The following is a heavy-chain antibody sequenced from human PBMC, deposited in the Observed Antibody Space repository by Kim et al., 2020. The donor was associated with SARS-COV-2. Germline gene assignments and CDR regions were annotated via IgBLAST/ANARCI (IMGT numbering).Heavy chain of an antibody. CDR2: IYYSGST. Sequence: SETLSLICTVSGGSISSGGYYWSWIRQHPGKGLEWIGYIYYSGSTYYNPSLKSRVTISVDTSKNQFSLKLSSVTAADTAVYYCARVRITMIVVVSAFDIWGQGTMVTVSS. D-gene: IGHD3-22*01. J-gene: IGHJ3*02. CDR3: ARVRITMIVVVSAFDI. V-gene: IGHV4-31*03. CDR1: GGSISSGGYY.